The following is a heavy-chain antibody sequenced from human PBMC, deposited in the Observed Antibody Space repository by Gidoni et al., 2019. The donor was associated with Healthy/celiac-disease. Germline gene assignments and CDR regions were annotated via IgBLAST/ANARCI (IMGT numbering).Heavy chain of an antibody. V-gene: IGHV3-21*01. J-gene: IGHJ6*02. Sequence: EVQLVESGGGLVKPGGSLRLSCAASGFTFSSYSMNWVRQAPGKVLEWVSSISSSSSYIYYADSVKGRFTISRDNAKNSLYLQMNSLRAEDTAVYYCARDVEITMVRGHYGMDVWGQGTTVTVSS. CDR3: ARDVEITMVRGHYGMDV. D-gene: IGHD3-10*01. CDR1: GFTFSSYS. CDR2: ISSSSSYI.